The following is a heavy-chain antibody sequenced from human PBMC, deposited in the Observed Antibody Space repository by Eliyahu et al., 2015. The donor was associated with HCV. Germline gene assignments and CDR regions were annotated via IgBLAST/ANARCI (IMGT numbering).Heavy chain of an antibody. CDR3: ARRQEGYTKSYTNLDDAFDI. D-gene: IGHD3-16*01. V-gene: IGHV5-10-1*03. J-gene: IGHJ3*02. CDR1: GYSFTSYW. Sequence: EVQLVQSGAEVKXPGESLRISCKGSGYSFTSYWIXWVRQMPGKGLEWMGRIDPSDSYTNYSPSFQGHVTISADKSISTAYLQWSSLKASDTAMYYCARRQEGYTKSYTNLDDAFDIWGQGTMVTVSS. CDR2: IDPSDSYT.